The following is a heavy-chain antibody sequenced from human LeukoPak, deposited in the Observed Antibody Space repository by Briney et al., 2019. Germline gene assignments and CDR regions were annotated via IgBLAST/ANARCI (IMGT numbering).Heavy chain of an antibody. V-gene: IGHV4-34*01. J-gene: IGHJ5*02. CDR1: GGSFSGYY. CDR2: INHSGST. D-gene: IGHD5-18*01. CDR3: ARQRYSYGSRWFDP. Sequence: SETLSLTCAVYGGSFSGYYWSWIRQPPGKGLEWIGEINHSGSTNYNPSLKSRVTISVDTSKNQFSLKLSSVTAADTAVYYCARQRYSYGSRWFDPWGQGTLVTVSS.